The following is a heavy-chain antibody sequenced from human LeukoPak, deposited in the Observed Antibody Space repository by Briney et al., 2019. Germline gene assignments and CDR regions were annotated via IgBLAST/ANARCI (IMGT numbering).Heavy chain of an antibody. CDR2: IIPIFGTA. D-gene: IGHD2-21*02. CDR1: GGTFSSYA. CDR3: ASGAYCGGDCYYYFDY. J-gene: IGHJ4*02. V-gene: IGHV1-69*13. Sequence: SVKVSCKASGGTFSSYAISWVRQAPGQGLEWMGGIIPIFGTANYAQKSQGRVTITADESTSTAYMELSSLRSEDTAVYYCASGAYCGGDCYYYFDYWGQGTLVTVSS.